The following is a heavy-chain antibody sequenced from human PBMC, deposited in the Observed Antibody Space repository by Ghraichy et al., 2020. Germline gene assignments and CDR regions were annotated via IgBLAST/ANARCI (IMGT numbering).Heavy chain of an antibody. Sequence: LSLTCAASGFTFSSYAMSWVRQAPGKGLEWVSAISGSGGSTYYADSVKGRCTISRDNSKNTLYLQMNSLRAEDTAVYYCAKDRAFTTSRSGYFDLWGRGTLVTVSS. J-gene: IGHJ2*01. D-gene: IGHD4-17*01. CDR3: AKDRAFTTSRSGYFDL. V-gene: IGHV3-23*01. CDR2: ISGSGGST. CDR1: GFTFSSYA.